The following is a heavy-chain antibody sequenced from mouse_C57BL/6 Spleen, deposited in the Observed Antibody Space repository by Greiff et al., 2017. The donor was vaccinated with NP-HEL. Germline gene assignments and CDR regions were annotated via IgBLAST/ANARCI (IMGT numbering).Heavy chain of an antibody. CDR1: GYTFTSYW. J-gene: IGHJ2*01. V-gene: IGHV1-64*01. Sequence: QVQLQQSGAELVKPGASVKLSCKASGYTFTSYWMHWVKQRPGQGLEWIGMIHPNSGSTNYNEKFKSKATLTVDTSASTAYMQLSSLTSEDSAVYYCARGGLLLRFDYWGQGTTLTVAS. D-gene: IGHD1-1*01. CDR2: IHPNSGST. CDR3: ARGGLLLRFDY.